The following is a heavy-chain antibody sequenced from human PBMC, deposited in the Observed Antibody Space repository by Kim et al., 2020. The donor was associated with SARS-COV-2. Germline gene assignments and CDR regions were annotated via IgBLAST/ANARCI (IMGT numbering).Heavy chain of an antibody. V-gene: IGHV3-74*01. J-gene: IGHJ6*02. CDR2: INSDGSST. D-gene: IGHD2-2*01. Sequence: GGSLRLSCAASGFTFSSYWMHWVRQAPGKGLVWVSRINSDGSSTSYADSVKGRFTISRDNAKNTLYLQMNSLRAEDTAVYYCAREVVVPAAQHYYGMDVWGQGTTVTVSS. CDR3: AREVVVPAAQHYYGMDV. CDR1: GFTFSSYW.